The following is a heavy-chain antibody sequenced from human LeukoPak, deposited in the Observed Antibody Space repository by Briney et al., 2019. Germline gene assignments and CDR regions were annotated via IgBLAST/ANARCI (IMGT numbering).Heavy chain of an antibody. V-gene: IGHV4-59*01. J-gene: IGHJ4*02. CDR2: IYKTGST. Sequence: SETLSLTCTVSGGSISNYYWNWVRQPPGRGLEWIGYIYKTGSTIYSPSLETRVIMSVDTSQNQFSLKLRSVTAVDTAIYCCAREGSGYEYSPFYIWGQGILVTVSS. CDR1: GGSISNYY. D-gene: IGHD5-12*01. CDR3: AREGSGYEYSPFYI.